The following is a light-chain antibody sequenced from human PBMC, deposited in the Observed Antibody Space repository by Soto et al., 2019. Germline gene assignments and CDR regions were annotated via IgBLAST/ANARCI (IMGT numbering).Light chain of an antibody. CDR2: GAS. Sequence: EIVLTQSPGTLSLSPGERATLSCRASQSVSSSYLAWYQQKPGQAPRLLIYGASSRATGIPDRFSGSGSGTDFTLTISRLEPEAFAVYYYQQYASSPVYTFGQGTELEIK. V-gene: IGKV3-20*01. J-gene: IGKJ2*01. CDR3: QQYASSPVYT. CDR1: QSVSSSY.